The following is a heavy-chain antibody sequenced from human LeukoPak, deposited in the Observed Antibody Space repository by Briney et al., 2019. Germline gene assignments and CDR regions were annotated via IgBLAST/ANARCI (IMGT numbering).Heavy chain of an antibody. CDR3: ARSDFWSGYHLNWFDP. D-gene: IGHD3-3*01. J-gene: IGHJ5*02. Sequence: SVKVSCTASGGTFSSYAISWVRQAPGQGLEWMGGIIPIFGTANYAQKFQGRVTITADESTSTAYMELSSLRSEDTAVYYCARSDFWSGYHLNWFDPWGQGTLVTVSS. V-gene: IGHV1-69*13. CDR1: GGTFSSYA. CDR2: IIPIFGTA.